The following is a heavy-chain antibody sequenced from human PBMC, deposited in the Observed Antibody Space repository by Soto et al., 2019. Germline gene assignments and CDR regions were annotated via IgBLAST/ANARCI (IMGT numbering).Heavy chain of an antibody. D-gene: IGHD6-13*01. Sequence: QVQLVESGGGVVQPGRSLRLSCAASGFTFSSYGMHWVRQAPGKGLEWVAVIWYDGSNKYYADSVKGRFTISRDNSKNTLYLQMNSLRSEETAVYYCARDRGGASGIEAAGTGEYYFDYWGQGTLVTVSS. CDR1: GFTFSSYG. V-gene: IGHV3-33*01. J-gene: IGHJ4*02. CDR2: IWYDGSNK. CDR3: ARDRGGASGIEAAGTGEYYFDY.